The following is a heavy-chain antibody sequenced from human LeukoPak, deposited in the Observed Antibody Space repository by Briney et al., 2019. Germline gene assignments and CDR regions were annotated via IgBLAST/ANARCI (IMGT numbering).Heavy chain of an antibody. CDR3: ARDLWFGERIYYGMDV. D-gene: IGHD3-10*01. CDR2: IYSGGST. CDR1: GFTVSSNY. Sequence: PGGSLRLSCAASGFTVSSNYMSWVRQAPGKGLEWVSVIYSGGSTFYADSVKGRFTISRDTSKNTLYLQMNTLRAEDTAVYYCARDLWFGERIYYGMDVWGQGTTVTVSS. V-gene: IGHV3-66*01. J-gene: IGHJ6*02.